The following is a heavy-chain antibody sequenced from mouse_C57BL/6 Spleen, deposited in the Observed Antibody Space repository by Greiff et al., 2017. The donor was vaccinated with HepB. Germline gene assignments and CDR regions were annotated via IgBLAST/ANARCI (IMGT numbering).Heavy chain of an antibody. CDR3: ARAGLYYFDY. V-gene: IGHV5-16*01. Sequence: VKLVESEGGLVQPGSSMKLSCTASGFTFSDYYMAWVRQVPEKGLEWVANINYDGSSTYYLDSLKSRFIISRDNAKNILYLQMSSLKSEDTATYYCARAGLYYFDYWGQGTTLTVSS. J-gene: IGHJ2*01. CDR1: GFTFSDYY. CDR2: INYDGSST.